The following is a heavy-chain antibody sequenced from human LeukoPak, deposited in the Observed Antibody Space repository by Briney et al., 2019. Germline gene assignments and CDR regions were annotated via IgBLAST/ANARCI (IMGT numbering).Heavy chain of an antibody. V-gene: IGHV4-34*01. CDR3: ASSVVRYYFDY. Sequence: PSETLSLTCTVPGGSISGYYWSWIRQPPGKGLEWIGEINHSGSTNYNPSLKSRVTISVDTSKNQFSLKLSSVTAADTAVYYCASSVVRYYFDYWGQGTLVTVSS. CDR2: INHSGST. D-gene: IGHD5-24*01. J-gene: IGHJ4*02. CDR1: GGSISGYY.